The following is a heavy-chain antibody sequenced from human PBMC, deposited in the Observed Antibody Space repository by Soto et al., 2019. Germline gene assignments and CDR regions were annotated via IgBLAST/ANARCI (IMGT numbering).Heavy chain of an antibody. V-gene: IGHV3-30-3*01. CDR3: ARGMYGDYFDY. J-gene: IGHJ4*02. Sequence: QVQLVESGGGVVQPGRSLRLSCAASGFTFSSYAMHWVRQAPGKGLEWVAVISYDGSNKYYADSVKGRFTISRDNSKNPLYLQMNSLRAEDTAVYYCARGMYGDYFDYWGQGTLVTVSS. CDR2: ISYDGSNK. CDR1: GFTFSSYA. D-gene: IGHD4-17*01.